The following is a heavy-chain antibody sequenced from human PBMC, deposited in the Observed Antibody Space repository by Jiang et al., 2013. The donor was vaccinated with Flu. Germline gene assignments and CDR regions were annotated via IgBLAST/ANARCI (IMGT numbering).Heavy chain of an antibody. V-gene: IGHV4-38-2*01. D-gene: IGHD3-22*01. CDR2: IYHSGST. J-gene: IGHJ3*02. Sequence: EWIGSIYHSGSTYYNPSLKSRVTISVDTSKNQXSLKLSSVTAADTAVYYCASFPFDYYDSSQSAFDIWGQGTMVTVSS. CDR3: ASFPFDYYDSSQSAFDI.